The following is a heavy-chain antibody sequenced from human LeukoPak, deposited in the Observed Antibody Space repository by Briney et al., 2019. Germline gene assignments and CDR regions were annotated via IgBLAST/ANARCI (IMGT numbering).Heavy chain of an antibody. CDR3: ARGNGWYYY. D-gene: IGHD6-19*01. Sequence: PSETLSLTCTVSGGSISNYYWSWIRQPPGKGLEWIGYIYYSGSTNYNPSLKSRVTISVDTSKNQFSLNLRSVTAADTAVYYCARGNGWYYYWGQGTLVTVSS. CDR1: GGSISNYY. V-gene: IGHV4-59*01. J-gene: IGHJ4*01. CDR2: IYYSGST.